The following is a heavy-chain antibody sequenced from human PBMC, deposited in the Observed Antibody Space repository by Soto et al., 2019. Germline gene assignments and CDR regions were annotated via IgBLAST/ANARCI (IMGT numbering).Heavy chain of an antibody. CDR3: ARAIAELFPIFWFDP. J-gene: IGHJ5*02. CDR2: IYHSGST. CDR1: GGSISSGGYS. Sequence: SETLSLTCAVSGGSISSGGYSWSWIRQPPGKGLEWIGYIYHSGSTYYNPSLKSRVTISVDRSKNQFSLKLSSVTAADTAVYYCARAIAELFPIFWFDPWGQGTLVTVSS. D-gene: IGHD3-3*01. V-gene: IGHV4-30-2*01.